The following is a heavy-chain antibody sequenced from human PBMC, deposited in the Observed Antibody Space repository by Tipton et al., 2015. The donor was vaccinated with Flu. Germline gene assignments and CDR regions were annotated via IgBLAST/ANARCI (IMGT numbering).Heavy chain of an antibody. CDR1: GFTFSDYW. V-gene: IGHV3-7*01. CDR3: ARDGESGWNDFDY. Sequence: SLRLSCAASGFTFSDYWMAWVRQAPGKGLEWVANIRQDEGEKYYVDSVKGRFTISRDNAKRSLYLQVSSLRADDAAVYYCARDGESGWNDFDYWGQGALVTVSS. D-gene: IGHD6-19*01. CDR2: IRQDEGEK. J-gene: IGHJ4*02.